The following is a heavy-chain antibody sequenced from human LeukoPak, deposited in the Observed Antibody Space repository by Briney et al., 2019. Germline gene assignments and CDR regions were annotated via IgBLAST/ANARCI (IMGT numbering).Heavy chain of an antibody. Sequence: SETLSLTCTVSGGAIRSYYWGWIRQPAGKGLEWIGRIYTSGSANYNPSLKSRVTMSVDTSKNQFSLKVSSVTAADTAVYYCARDYGDSRFDYWGQGTLVTVSS. J-gene: IGHJ4*02. D-gene: IGHD4-17*01. CDR2: IYTSGSA. CDR1: GGAIRSYY. CDR3: ARDYGDSRFDY. V-gene: IGHV4-4*07.